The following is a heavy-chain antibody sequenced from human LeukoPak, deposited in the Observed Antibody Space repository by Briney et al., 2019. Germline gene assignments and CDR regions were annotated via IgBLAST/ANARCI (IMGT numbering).Heavy chain of an antibody. CDR3: ARVGNRPY. Sequence: SETLSLTCTVSGGSISSYYWSWIRQPPGKGLEWIGFIYYSGSTNYNPSLKSRVTISVDTSKNQFSLKLSSVTAADTAVYYCARVGNRPYWGQGTLVTVSS. CDR2: IYYSGST. J-gene: IGHJ4*02. CDR1: GGSISSYY. D-gene: IGHD1-14*01. V-gene: IGHV4-59*01.